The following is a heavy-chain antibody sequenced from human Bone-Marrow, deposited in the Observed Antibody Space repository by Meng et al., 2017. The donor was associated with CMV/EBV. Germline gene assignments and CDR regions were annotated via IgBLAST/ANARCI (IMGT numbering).Heavy chain of an antibody. CDR3: AKGRYGMDV. J-gene: IGHJ6*02. Sequence: GESLKISCAASGFTFSSYSMNWVRQAPGKGLEWVSAISGSGGSTYYADSVKGRFTISRDNSKNTLYLQMNSLRAEDTAVYYCAKGRYGMDVWGQGTTVTVSS. V-gene: IGHV3-23*01. CDR2: ISGSGGST. CDR1: GFTFSSYS.